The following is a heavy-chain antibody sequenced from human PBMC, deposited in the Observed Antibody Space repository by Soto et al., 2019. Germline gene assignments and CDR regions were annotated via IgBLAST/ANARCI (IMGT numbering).Heavy chain of an antibody. V-gene: IGHV3-30-3*01. D-gene: IGHD3-22*01. Sequence: GGSLRLSCAASGFTFSSYAMHWVRQAPGKGLDWVAVISYDGSNKYYADSVKGRFTISRDNSKNTLYLQMNSLRAEDTAVYYCARVYGRITMIVVPYDAFDIWGQGTMVTVSS. CDR2: ISYDGSNK. CDR1: GFTFSSYA. CDR3: ARVYGRITMIVVPYDAFDI. J-gene: IGHJ3*02.